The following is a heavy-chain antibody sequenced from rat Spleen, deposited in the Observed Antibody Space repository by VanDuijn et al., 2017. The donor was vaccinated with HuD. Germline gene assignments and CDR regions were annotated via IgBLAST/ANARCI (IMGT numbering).Heavy chain of an antibody. D-gene: IGHD4-3*01. V-gene: IGHV5-19*01. CDR1: GFTFNNYG. Sequence: EVQLVESGGGLVQPGGSLKLSCVASGFTFNNYGMHWIRQAPTKGLEWVASISPSGGITNYRNSVKGRFTISRDNAKSTLYMQMDSLRSEDTATYYCARHNSGYGVMDAWGQGASVTVSS. J-gene: IGHJ4*01. CDR2: ISPSGGIT. CDR3: ARHNSGYGVMDA.